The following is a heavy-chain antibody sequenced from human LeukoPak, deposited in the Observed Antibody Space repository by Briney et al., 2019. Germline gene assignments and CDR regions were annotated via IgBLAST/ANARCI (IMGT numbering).Heavy chain of an antibody. CDR3: ASRYYYYDSSGYAY. V-gene: IGHV4-34*01. CDR1: GGSFSDYY. D-gene: IGHD3-22*01. J-gene: IGHJ4*02. Sequence: SETLSLTCAVYGGSFSDYYWSWIRQPPGKGLEWIGEINHSGSTNYNPSLKSRVTISVDTSKDQFSLKLSSVTAADTAVYYCASRYYYYDSSGYAYWGQGTLVTVSS. CDR2: INHSGST.